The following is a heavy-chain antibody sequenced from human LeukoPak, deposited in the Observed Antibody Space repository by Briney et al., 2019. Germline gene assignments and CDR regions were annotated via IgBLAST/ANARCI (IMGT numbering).Heavy chain of an antibody. Sequence: GGSLRLSCAASGFTFSSYAMHWVRQAPGKGLEWVAVISYDGSNKYYADSVKSRFTISRDNSKNTLYLQMNSLRAEDTAVYYCARDGSGSYYVSYFDYWGQGTLVTVSS. V-gene: IGHV3-30-3*01. CDR2: ISYDGSNK. CDR1: GFTFSSYA. CDR3: ARDGSGSYYVSYFDY. D-gene: IGHD1-26*01. J-gene: IGHJ4*02.